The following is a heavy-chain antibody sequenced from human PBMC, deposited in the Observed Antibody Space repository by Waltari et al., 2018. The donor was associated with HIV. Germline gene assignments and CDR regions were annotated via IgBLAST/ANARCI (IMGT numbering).Heavy chain of an antibody. CDR3: ARVPRYSSSSPNWFDP. CDR1: GYTFTSYA. CDR2: MNPNSGNT. J-gene: IGHJ5*02. D-gene: IGHD6-6*01. V-gene: IGHV1-8*01. Sequence: QVQLVQSGAEVKKPGASVKVSCKASGYTFTSYAITWVRQATGQGLEWMGWMNPNSGNTGYAQKFQGRVTMTRNTSISTAYMELSSLRSEDTAVYYCARVPRYSSSSPNWFDPWGQGTLVTVSS.